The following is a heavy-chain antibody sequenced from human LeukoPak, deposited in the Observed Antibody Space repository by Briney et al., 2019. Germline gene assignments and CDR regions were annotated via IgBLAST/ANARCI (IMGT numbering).Heavy chain of an antibody. CDR1: GFTFSSYA. J-gene: IGHJ4*02. Sequence: GGSLRLSCAASGFTFSSYAMSWVRQAPGKGLEWVSAISGSGGSTYYADSVKGRFTIPRDNSKNTLYLQMNSLRAEDTAVYYCANTLPKQLVPWYFDYWGQGTLVTVSS. D-gene: IGHD6-6*01. V-gene: IGHV3-23*01. CDR2: ISGSGGST. CDR3: ANTLPKQLVPWYFDY.